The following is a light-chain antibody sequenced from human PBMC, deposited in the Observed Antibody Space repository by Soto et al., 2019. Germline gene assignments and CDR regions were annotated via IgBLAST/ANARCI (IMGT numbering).Light chain of an antibody. CDR3: AAWDDSLNGREV. V-gene: IGLV1-44*01. CDR1: SSNIGSNS. CDR2: SNN. Sequence: QSALTQPPSASGTPGQRVTISCSGSSSNIGSNSVNWYQQLPGAAPKLLIYSNNQRPSGVPDRFSGSKSGTSASLAISGLQSEDEADYYCAAWDDSLNGREVFGNGTKVTV. J-gene: IGLJ1*01.